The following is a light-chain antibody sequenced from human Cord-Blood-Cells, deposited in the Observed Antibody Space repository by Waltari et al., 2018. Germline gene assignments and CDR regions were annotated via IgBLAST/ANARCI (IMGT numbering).Light chain of an antibody. CDR3: CSYARSSTWV. CDR2: EGS. V-gene: IGLV2-23*01. Sequence: QSALTQPASVSGSPGQSITIPCTGTSSDVGSYNLVSWYQQHPGKAPKLMIYEGSKRPSGVSHRVSCSKSGDTASLTISGLQAEDEADYYCCSYARSSTWVFGGGTKLTVL. J-gene: IGLJ3*02. CDR1: SSDVGSYNL.